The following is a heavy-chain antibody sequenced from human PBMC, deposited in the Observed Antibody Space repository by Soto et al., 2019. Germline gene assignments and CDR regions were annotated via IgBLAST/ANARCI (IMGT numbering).Heavy chain of an antibody. V-gene: IGHV2-5*02. J-gene: IGHJ6*04. D-gene: IGHD2-21*02. Sequence: QITLKESGPTLVKPTQTLTLTCTFSGFSLNTGGLGVGWIRQPPGKALEWLALIYWDNDKRYSPSLMSRLTITKDTSKILVVLTMTNMDPVDAATYYCVHSRCGGDCLQSYSSHYYYGMDVWGEGTTVTVSS. CDR1: GFSLNTGGLG. CDR3: VHSRCGGDCLQSYSSHYYYGMDV. CDR2: IYWDNDK.